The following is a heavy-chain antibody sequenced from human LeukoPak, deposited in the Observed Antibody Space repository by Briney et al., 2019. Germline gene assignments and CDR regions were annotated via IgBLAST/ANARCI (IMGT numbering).Heavy chain of an antibody. CDR1: GFTFSSYA. J-gene: IGHJ4*02. CDR2: ISSSSTII. D-gene: IGHD3-22*01. Sequence: QPGGSLRLSCAASGFTFSSYAMNWVRQAPGKGLEWVSYISSSSTIIYNADSVKGRFTISRDNSKNTLYLQMNSLRAEDTAVYYCAKVGYYDSSGYYYYFDYWGQGTLVTVSS. V-gene: IGHV3-48*01. CDR3: AKVGYYDSSGYYYYFDY.